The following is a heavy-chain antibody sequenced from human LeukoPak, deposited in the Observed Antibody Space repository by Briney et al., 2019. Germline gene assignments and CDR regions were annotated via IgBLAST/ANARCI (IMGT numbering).Heavy chain of an antibody. V-gene: IGHV1-69*01. CDR2: IIPIFGTA. CDR3: ARLTYYGPTHYFDY. J-gene: IGHJ4*02. CDR1: GGTFSSYA. D-gene: IGHD3-10*01. Sequence: SVKVSCXASGGTFSSYAISWVRQAPGQGLEWMGGIIPIFGTANYAQKFQGRVTITADESTSTAYMELSSLKPSDTAMYYCARLTYYGPTHYFDYWGQGTLVTVAP.